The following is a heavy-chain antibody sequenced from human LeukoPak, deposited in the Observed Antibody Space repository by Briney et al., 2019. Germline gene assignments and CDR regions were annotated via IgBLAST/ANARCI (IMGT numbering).Heavy chain of an antibody. Sequence: GGSLRLSCAASGFTFSSYWMHWVRQAPGKGLEWVAVIWYDGSNKYYVDSVKGRFTISRDNSKNTLFLQMNSLRAEDTAVYYCARGLLSLSSGHNYGDYWGQGTLVTVSS. J-gene: IGHJ4*02. V-gene: IGHV3-33*08. D-gene: IGHD3-22*01. CDR3: ARGLLSLSSGHNYGDY. CDR2: IWYDGSNK. CDR1: GFTFSSYW.